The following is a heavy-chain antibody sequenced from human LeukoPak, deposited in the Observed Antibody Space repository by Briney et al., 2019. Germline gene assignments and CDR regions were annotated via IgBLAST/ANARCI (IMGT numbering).Heavy chain of an antibody. V-gene: IGHV3-30-3*02. Sequence: GGSLRLSCAASGFTFSSYAMHWVRQAPGKGLEWVAVISYDGSNKYYADSVKGRFTISRDNSKNTLYLQMNSLRAEDTAVYYCAKLRWASDSSGTMLDYWGQGTLVTVSS. D-gene: IGHD3-22*01. CDR3: AKLRWASDSSGTMLDY. CDR2: ISYDGSNK. CDR1: GFTFSSYA. J-gene: IGHJ4*02.